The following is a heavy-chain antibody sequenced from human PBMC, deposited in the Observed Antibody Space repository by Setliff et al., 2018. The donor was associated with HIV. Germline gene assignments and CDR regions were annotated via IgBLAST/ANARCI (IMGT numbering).Heavy chain of an antibody. D-gene: IGHD3-22*01. J-gene: IGHJ5*02. V-gene: IGHV4-59*08. CDR3: ANRLYYYDSSGSLREEGFDP. Sequence: KTSETLSLTCTVSGGSISHSHWSWIRQPPGKGLEWIGYVWDNGTTKYNPSLESRVTISLHTSKNQFSLKLTSVTAADTAVYYCANRLYYYDSSGSLREEGFDPWGQGTLVTVSS. CDR1: GGSISHSH. CDR2: VWDNGTT.